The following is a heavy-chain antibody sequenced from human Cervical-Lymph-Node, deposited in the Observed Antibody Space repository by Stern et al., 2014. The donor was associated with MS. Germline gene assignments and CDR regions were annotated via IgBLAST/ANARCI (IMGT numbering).Heavy chain of an antibody. CDR2: FIPIFGTT. V-gene: IGHV1-69*01. Sequence: QVQLVESGAEVKKPGSSVKVSCKASGGTFINHAISWVRQAPGQGLEWMGGFIPIFGTTDYAQKFQGRVTISADDSASTAYMELSSLRSQDTAVYYCARDNDDHGMDVWGQGTTVIVSS. D-gene: IGHD2-8*01. CDR3: ARDNDDHGMDV. J-gene: IGHJ6*02. CDR1: GGTFINHA.